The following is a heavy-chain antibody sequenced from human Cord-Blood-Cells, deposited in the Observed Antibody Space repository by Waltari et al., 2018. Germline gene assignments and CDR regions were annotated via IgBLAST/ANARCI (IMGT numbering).Heavy chain of an antibody. D-gene: IGHD2-21*02. Sequence: QVQLVQSGAEVKKPGASVKVSCTVSGYPLTELSMHRVGQAPATGLEWMGGFDPEDGETIYAQKFQGRVTMTEDTSTDTAYMELSSLRSEDTAVYYCATGLVRYCGGDCYSAFDIWGQGTMVTVSS. CDR1: GYPLTELS. CDR2: FDPEDGET. J-gene: IGHJ3*02. V-gene: IGHV1-24*01. CDR3: ATGLVRYCGGDCYSAFDI.